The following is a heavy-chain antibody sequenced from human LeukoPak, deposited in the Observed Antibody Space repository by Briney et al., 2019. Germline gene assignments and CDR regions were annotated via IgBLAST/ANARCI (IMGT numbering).Heavy chain of an antibody. V-gene: IGHV3-30-3*01. CDR3: AREHRHCSGGSCSSNYFGMVV. J-gene: IGHJ6*02. CDR2: ISYGGSNK. Sequence: GGSLRLSCAASRFTFSICPMHGVRHAPGRGLEGVGVISYGGSNKYYADSVERLFTISRDISKNALYLQMHSLRAEDAAVYYCAREHRHCSGGSCSSNYFGMVVWGHGAPVTVSS. CDR1: RFTFSICP. D-gene: IGHD2-15*01.